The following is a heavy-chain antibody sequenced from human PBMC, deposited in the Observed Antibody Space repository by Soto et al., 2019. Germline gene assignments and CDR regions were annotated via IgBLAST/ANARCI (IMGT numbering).Heavy chain of an antibody. Sequence: GGSLRLSCAASGFTVSSNYMSWVRQAPGKGLEWVSVIYSGGSTYYTDSVKGRFTISRDNSKNTLYLQMNSLRAEDTAVYYCARDRQYSSSEGYYYYYYMDVWGKGTTVTVSS. CDR3: ARDRQYSSSEGYYYYYYMDV. CDR1: GFTVSSNY. CDR2: IYSGGST. V-gene: IGHV3-66*01. J-gene: IGHJ6*03. D-gene: IGHD6-6*01.